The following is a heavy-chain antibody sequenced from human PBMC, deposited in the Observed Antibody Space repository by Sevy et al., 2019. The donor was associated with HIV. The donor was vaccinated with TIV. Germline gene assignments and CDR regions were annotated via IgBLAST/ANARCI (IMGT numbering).Heavy chain of an antibody. V-gene: IGHV1-69*13. CDR2: IIPILGTT. CDR1: GGTFTTSG. J-gene: IGHJ4*02. Sequence: ASVKVSCKASGGTFTTSGISWVRQVPGQGLEWMGGIIPILGTTNYAQRFQYRVTITADESTKTAYMELSSLRSEDTAVYYCCRGGGNGWYYFDYWGQATSVTVSS. D-gene: IGHD6-19*01. CDR3: CRGGGNGWYYFDY.